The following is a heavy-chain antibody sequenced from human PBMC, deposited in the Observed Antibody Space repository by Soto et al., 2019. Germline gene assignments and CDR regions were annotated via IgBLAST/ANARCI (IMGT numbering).Heavy chain of an antibody. CDR3: ASRANHYYDNMGGMDV. J-gene: IGHJ6*02. CDR1: GGSISSSSYY. CDR2: IYYSGST. Sequence: SETLSLTCTVSGGSISSSSYYWGWIRQPPGKGLEWIGSIYYSGSTYYNPSLKSRVTISVDTSKNQFSLKLSSVTAADTAVYYCASRANHYYDNMGGMDVWGQGTTVTVSS. V-gene: IGHV4-39*01. D-gene: IGHD3-22*01.